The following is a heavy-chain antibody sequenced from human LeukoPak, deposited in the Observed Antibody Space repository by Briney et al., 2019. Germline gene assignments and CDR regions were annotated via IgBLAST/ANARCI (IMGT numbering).Heavy chain of an antibody. V-gene: IGHV1-3*01. CDR3: ARDIFGTSRPSDY. J-gene: IGHJ4*02. Sequence: RASVKVSCKTSGYTFTSYAMQWVRQAPGQRLEWMGWINAGNGNTKYSQKFQGRVTITRDTSATTAYMELSSLRSEDTAVYYCARDIFGTSRPSDYWGQGTLVTVSS. CDR2: INAGNGNT. D-gene: IGHD1-14*01. CDR1: GYTFTSYA.